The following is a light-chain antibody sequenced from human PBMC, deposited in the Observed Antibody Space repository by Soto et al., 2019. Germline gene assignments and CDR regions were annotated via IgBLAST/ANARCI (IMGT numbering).Light chain of an antibody. CDR2: GNS. CDR3: QSYDSSLSCYV. Sequence: QSVLAQPPSVSGAPGQRVTISCTGSSSNIGAGYDVHWYQQLPGTAPKLLIYGNSNRPSGVPDRFSGSKSGTSASLAITGLQAEDEADYFCQSYDSSLSCYVFGTWNKVTGL. CDR1: SSNIGAGYD. J-gene: IGLJ1*01. V-gene: IGLV1-40*01.